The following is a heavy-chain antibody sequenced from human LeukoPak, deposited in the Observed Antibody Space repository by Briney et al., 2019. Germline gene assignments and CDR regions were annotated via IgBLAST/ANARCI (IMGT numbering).Heavy chain of an antibody. V-gene: IGHV3-74*01. CDR1: GFTVTNYW. CDR2: INGDGSNT. J-gene: IGHJ4*02. CDR3: AGGLSDYYYTVGY. Sequence: GGSLRLSCTTSGFTVTNYWMHWVRQAPGKGLVWASRINGDGSNTNYAGSVKGRFTISRDNARNTLYLQMNSLRAEDTAVYYCAGGLSDYYYTVGYWGQGTLVTVSS. D-gene: IGHD3-22*01.